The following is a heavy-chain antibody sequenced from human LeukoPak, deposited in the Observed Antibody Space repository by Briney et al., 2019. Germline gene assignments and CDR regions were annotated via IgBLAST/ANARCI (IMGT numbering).Heavy chain of an antibody. CDR2: INPNSGGT. CDR1: GYTFTGYY. CDR3: ARVPYYDRRDYYYGMDV. J-gene: IGHJ6*02. Sequence: ASVKVSCKASGYTFTGYYMHWVRQAPGQGLEWMGWINPNSGGTNYAQKFQGWVTMTRDTSISTACMELSRLRSDDTAVYYCARVPYYDRRDYYYGMDVWGQGNTVTVSS. V-gene: IGHV1-2*04. D-gene: IGHD3-22*01.